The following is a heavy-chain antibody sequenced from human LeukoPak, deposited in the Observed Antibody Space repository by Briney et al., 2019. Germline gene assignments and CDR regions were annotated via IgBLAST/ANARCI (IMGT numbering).Heavy chain of an antibody. V-gene: IGHV1-46*01. CDR2: INPSGGST. J-gene: IGHJ4*02. CDR1: GYTFTSYY. CDR3: ARGSIRIWRIDY. D-gene: IGHD1-1*01. Sequence: ASEKVSCKASGYTFTSYYMHWVRQAPGQGLEWMGIINPSGGSTSYTQKFQGRVTMTRDTSTSTVYMDLSSLRSEDTAVYYCARGSIRIWRIDYWGQGTLVTVSS.